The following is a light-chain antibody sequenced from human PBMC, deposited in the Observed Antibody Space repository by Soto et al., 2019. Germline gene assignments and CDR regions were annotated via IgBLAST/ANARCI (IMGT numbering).Light chain of an antibody. Sequence: DIQMTQSPSSLSASVGDRVTITCRASQSISTYLTWYQQKPGKAPKLLIYATSSLQSGVPSRFSGSGSGTDFTLTISSLQPEDFATYYCQQSYSTPPGTFGQGTKVEIK. CDR3: QQSYSTPPGT. CDR1: QSISTY. V-gene: IGKV1-39*01. CDR2: ATS. J-gene: IGKJ1*01.